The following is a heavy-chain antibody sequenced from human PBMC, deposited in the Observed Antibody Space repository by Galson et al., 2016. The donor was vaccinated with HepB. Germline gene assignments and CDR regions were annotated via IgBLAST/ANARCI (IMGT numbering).Heavy chain of an antibody. CDR2: IYYGGRT. CDR3: ARDDSGGWYGFHYGMDV. D-gene: IGHD6-19*01. Sequence: LSLTCTVSGASISGYYLSWIRQPPGKGLEWIGYIYYGGRTNYNPSLKSRVTISVDTSKNQFSLKLSSMTAADTAVYYCARDDSGGWYGFHYGMDVWGQGTTVTVSS. V-gene: IGHV4-59*01. J-gene: IGHJ6*02. CDR1: GASISGYY.